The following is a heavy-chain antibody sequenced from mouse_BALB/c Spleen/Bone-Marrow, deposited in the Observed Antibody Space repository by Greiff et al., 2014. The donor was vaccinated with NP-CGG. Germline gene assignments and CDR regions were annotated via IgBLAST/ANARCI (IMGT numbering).Heavy chain of an antibody. CDR1: GFTFTDYY. J-gene: IGHJ2*01. Sequence: DVMLVESGGGLVQPGGSLRLSCATSGFTFTDYYMNWVRQPPGKALEWLGFIRNKANGYTTDYSASVKGRFTISRDNSQNILYLQMNTLRAEDSATYYCARDKGRVFFDYWGQGTTLTVSS. CDR2: IRNKANGYTT. V-gene: IGHV7-3*02. CDR3: ARDKGRVFFDY.